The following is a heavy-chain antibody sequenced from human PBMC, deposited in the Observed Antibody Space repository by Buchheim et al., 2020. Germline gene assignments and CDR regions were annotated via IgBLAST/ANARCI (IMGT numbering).Heavy chain of an antibody. D-gene: IGHD2-2*01. CDR2: ISYDGSNK. CDR1: GFTFSSYG. V-gene: IGHV3-30*18. CDR3: AKDDRRCSSTSCYL. Sequence: QVQLLEAGGGVVQPGRSLRLSCAASGFTFSSYGMHWVRQAPGKGLEWVAVISYDGSNKYYADSVKGRFTISRDNSKNTLYLQMSSLRAENTAVYYCAKDDRRCSSTSCYLWGQGTL. J-gene: IGHJ4*02.